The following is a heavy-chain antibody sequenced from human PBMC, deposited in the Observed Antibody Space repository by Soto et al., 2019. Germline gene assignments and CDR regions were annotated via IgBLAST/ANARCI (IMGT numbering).Heavy chain of an antibody. Sequence: SETLSLTCTVSGGSISSYYWSWIRQPPGKGLEWIGYIYYSGSTNYNPSLKSRVTISVDTSKNQFSLKLSSVTAADTAVYYCASGRPMYYDFWSGYSQWYFDYWGQGTLVTVSS. V-gene: IGHV4-59*01. CDR1: GGSISSYY. D-gene: IGHD3-3*01. CDR2: IYYSGST. CDR3: ASGRPMYYDFWSGYSQWYFDY. J-gene: IGHJ4*02.